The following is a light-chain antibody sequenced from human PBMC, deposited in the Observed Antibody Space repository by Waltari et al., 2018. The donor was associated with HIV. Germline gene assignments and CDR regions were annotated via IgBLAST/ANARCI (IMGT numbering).Light chain of an antibody. V-gene: IGKV3-11*01. Sequence: EIVLTQSPATLSLSPGERDTLSCWASQNVTRYLAWYQQKPGQAPRLLIYDASARATGIPARFSGSGSGTDFTLTISSLEPEDFAVYYCQQRSNWFITFGQGTRLEIK. CDR2: DAS. CDR1: QNVTRY. J-gene: IGKJ5*01. CDR3: QQRSNWFIT.